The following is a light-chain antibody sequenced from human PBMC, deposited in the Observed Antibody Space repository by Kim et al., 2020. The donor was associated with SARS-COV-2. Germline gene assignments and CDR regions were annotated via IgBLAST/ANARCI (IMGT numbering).Light chain of an antibody. J-gene: IGLJ3*02. Sequence: SVSTGRTASMNCAGDKLGEKYAGWYQQKPGESPVLVIYQDSKRPSGIPERFSGSNSGNTATLTISGTQAMDEADYYCQAWDSSTVVFGGGTKLTVL. CDR1: KLGEKY. V-gene: IGLV3-1*01. CDR3: QAWDSSTVV. CDR2: QDS.